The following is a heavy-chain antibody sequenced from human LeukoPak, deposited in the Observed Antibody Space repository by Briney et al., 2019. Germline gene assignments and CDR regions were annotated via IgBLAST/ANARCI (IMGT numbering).Heavy chain of an antibody. CDR1: GFTFSSYA. V-gene: IGHV3-64D*06. CDR2: ISSNGGST. J-gene: IGHJ3*02. Sequence: PGGSLRLSCSASGFTFSSYAMHWVRQAPGKGLEYVSGISSNGGSTYYADSVKGRFTISRDNSKNTLYLQMSSLRVEDTAVYYCVRAVMNAFDIWGQGTMVTVSS. D-gene: IGHD2-21*01. CDR3: VRAVMNAFDI.